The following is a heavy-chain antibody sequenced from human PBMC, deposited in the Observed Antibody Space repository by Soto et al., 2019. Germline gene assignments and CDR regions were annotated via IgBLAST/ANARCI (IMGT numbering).Heavy chain of an antibody. V-gene: IGHV2-5*02. J-gene: IGHJ5*02. CDR3: ARQLWFGEPRHPWFDP. CDR1: GFSLSTSGVG. CDR2: IYWDDDK. Sequence: QITLKESGPTLVKPTQTLTLTCTFSGFSLSTSGVGVGWIRQPPGKALEWLALIYWDDDKRYSPSLKSRLTITKDTSKNQVVLTMSNMDPVDTATHYCARQLWFGEPRHPWFDPWGQGTLVTVSS. D-gene: IGHD3-10*01.